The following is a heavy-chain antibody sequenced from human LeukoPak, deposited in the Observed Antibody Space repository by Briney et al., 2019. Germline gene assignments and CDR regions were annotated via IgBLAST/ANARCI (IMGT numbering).Heavy chain of an antibody. J-gene: IGHJ4*02. Sequence: ASVKVSCKTSGYTFNIFAITWVRQAPGQGREWMGWINPHSGNTNSAQKVKGRVTLTTDTSTRTAYMELRSLRSDDTAMYYCATGEAFTGSFDFWGQGTVVAVSS. CDR3: ATGEAFTGSFDF. D-gene: IGHD3-10*01. CDR2: INPHSGNT. V-gene: IGHV1-18*01. CDR1: GYTFNIFA.